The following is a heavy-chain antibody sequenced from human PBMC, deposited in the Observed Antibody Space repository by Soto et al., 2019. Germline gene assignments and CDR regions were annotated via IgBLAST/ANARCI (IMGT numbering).Heavy chain of an antibody. D-gene: IGHD3-22*01. J-gene: IGHJ3*02. Sequence: QVHLVQSGLEVKKPGASVSVSCRASGSTLTSYGISWVRQAPGQGFEWMGWISVNNGNTQYAQKFKGRVSMTTDTXXATVYMVRRSLRSDDTALYYCARDVSYDSSDHWVGDSALGIWGQGTMVTVSS. CDR1: GSTLTSYG. V-gene: IGHV1-18*01. CDR2: ISVNNGNT. CDR3: ARDVSYDSSDHWVGDSALGI.